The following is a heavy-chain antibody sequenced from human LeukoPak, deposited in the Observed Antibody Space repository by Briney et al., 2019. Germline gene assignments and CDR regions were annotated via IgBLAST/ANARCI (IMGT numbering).Heavy chain of an antibody. CDR1: GFTFSNAW. CDR3: TTDITMIEVASNWFDP. V-gene: IGHV3-15*01. D-gene: IGHD3-22*01. J-gene: IGHJ5*02. Sequence: GGSLRLSCAASGFTFSNAWMSWVRQAPGKGLEWVGRIKSKTDGGTTDYAAPVKGRFTISRDDSKNTLYLQMNSLKTEDTAVYYCTTDITMIEVASNWFDPWGQGTLVTVSS. CDR2: IKSKTDGGTT.